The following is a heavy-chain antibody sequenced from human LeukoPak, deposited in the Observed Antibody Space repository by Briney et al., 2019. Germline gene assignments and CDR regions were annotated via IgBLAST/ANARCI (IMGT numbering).Heavy chain of an antibody. CDR1: GGSISSYY. D-gene: IGHD3-16*01. CDR2: IYYSGST. J-gene: IGHJ5*02. CDR3: ARLVPYTENWFDP. V-gene: IGHV4-59*01. Sequence: SETLSLTCTVSGGSISSYYWSWIRQPPGKGLEWIGYIYYSGSTNYNPSLKSRVTISVDTSKNQFSLKLSSVTAADTAVYYCARLVPYTENWFDPWGQGTLVTVSS.